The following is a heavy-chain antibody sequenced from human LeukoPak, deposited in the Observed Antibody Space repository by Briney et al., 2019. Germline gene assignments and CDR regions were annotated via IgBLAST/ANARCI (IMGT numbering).Heavy chain of an antibody. CDR1: GFTFSSYG. Sequence: GGSLRLSCAASGFTFSSYGMHWVRQAPGKGLEWVAFIRYDGSNKYYADSVKGRFTISRDTSKNTLYLQMNSLRADDTAVYYCARFAAGGSYYYYMDVWGKGTTVTVSS. J-gene: IGHJ6*03. D-gene: IGHD3-10*01. V-gene: IGHV3-30*02. CDR3: ARFAAGGSYYYYMDV. CDR2: IRYDGSNK.